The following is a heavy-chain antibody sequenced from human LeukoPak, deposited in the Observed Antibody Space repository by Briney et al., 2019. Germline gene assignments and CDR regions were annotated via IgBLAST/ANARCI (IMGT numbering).Heavy chain of an antibody. D-gene: IGHD2-21*02. V-gene: IGHV3-21*01. CDR3: AGWYDCGGDCYSAY. CDR1: GFTFSSYS. J-gene: IGHJ4*02. CDR2: ISSSSSYI. Sequence: GGSVRLSCAASGFTFSSYSMNWVRQAPGKGLEWVSSISSSSSYIYYADSVKGRFTISRDNAKNSLYLQMNSLRAEDTAVYYCAGWYDCGGDCYSAYWGQGTLVTVSS.